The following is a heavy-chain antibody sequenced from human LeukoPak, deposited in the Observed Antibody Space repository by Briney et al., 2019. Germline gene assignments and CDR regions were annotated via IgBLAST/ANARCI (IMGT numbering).Heavy chain of an antibody. D-gene: IGHD5-12*01. CDR3: ARFFRSGYDFFYFDY. V-gene: IGHV3-7*03. Sequence: GGSLRLSCAASGFTFSSYWMSWVRQAPGKGLEWVANIKQDGSEKYYVGSVKGRFTISRDNAKNSLYLQMNSLGAEDTAVYYCARFFRSGYDFFYFDYWGQGTLVTVSS. J-gene: IGHJ4*02. CDR2: IKQDGSEK. CDR1: GFTFSSYW.